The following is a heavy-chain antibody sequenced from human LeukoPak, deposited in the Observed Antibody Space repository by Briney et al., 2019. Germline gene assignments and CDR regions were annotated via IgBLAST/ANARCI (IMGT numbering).Heavy chain of an antibody. CDR2: IKKDGTEK. D-gene: IGHD6-13*01. Sequence: PGGSLRLSCAASGFTFSTYWMSWGRQAPGKGVEWVANIKKDGTEKYYVDSVKGRFTISRDNAKNSLYLQKNSLRAEDTAVYYCTRDVGAAGYWGQGTLVTVSS. CDR3: TRDVGAAGY. CDR1: GFTFSTYW. J-gene: IGHJ4*02. V-gene: IGHV3-7*05.